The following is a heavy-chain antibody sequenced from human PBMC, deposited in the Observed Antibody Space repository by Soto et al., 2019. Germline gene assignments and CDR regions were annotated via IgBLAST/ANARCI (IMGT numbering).Heavy chain of an antibody. Sequence: SETLSLTCDVSGGSIDNSHSFWGGGRQPPRSGLEFLCRFYYTGYTYSLPSLNTRLTVSVDTSKTQVSLRVRSVTVAETAMYYCVRVVEAATPHTDFDSWGQGILVTVSS. CDR3: VRVVEAATPHTDFDS. CDR1: GGSIDNSHSF. J-gene: IGHJ4*02. CDR2: FYYTGYT. D-gene: IGHD2-15*01. V-gene: IGHV4-39*01.